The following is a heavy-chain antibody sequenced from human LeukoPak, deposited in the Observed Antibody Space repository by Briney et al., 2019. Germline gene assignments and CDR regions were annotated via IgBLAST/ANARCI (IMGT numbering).Heavy chain of an antibody. CDR1: GFTFSSYS. CDR3: ARARNFDSSDAFDI. J-gene: IGHJ3*02. D-gene: IGHD3-22*01. CDR2: ISSSSSSI. V-gene: IGHV3-21*01. Sequence: GGSLRLSCAASGFTFSSYSMNWVRQAPGKGLEWVSSISSSSSSIYYADSVKGRFTISRDNAKNSLYLQMYSLRAEDTAVYYCARARNFDSSDAFDIWGQGTTVTVSS.